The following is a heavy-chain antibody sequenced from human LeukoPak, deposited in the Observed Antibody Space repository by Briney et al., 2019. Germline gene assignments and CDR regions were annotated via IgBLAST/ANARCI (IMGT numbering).Heavy chain of an antibody. V-gene: IGHV3-48*02. Sequence: GGSLRLSCAASGFTLSRYSMNWVRQAPGKGLEWISYVSSAIISTIYYAASVTGRFTISRDNAKSSVYLQMNSLRDDDTAVYYCARSVEGYFDYWGQGILVTVSS. CDR2: VSSAIISTI. CDR1: GFTLSRYS. CDR3: ARSVEGYFDY. J-gene: IGHJ4*02.